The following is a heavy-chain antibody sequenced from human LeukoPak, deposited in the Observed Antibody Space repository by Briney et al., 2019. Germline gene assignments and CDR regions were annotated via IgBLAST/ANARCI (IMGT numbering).Heavy chain of an antibody. V-gene: IGHV3-21*01. CDR1: GFTFSSYS. CDR2: ISSSSSYI. D-gene: IGHD4-11*01. J-gene: IGHJ4*02. Sequence: GGFLRLSCAASGFTFSSYSMNWVRQAPGKGLEWVSSISSSSSYIYYADSVKGRFTISRDNAKNSLYLQMNSLRAEDTAVYYCARDLPTVTVFDYWGQGTLVTVSS. CDR3: ARDLPTVTVFDY.